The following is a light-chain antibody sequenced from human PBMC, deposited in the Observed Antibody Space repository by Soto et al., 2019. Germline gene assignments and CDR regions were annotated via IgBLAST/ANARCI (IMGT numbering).Light chain of an antibody. CDR1: QSVSSSY. V-gene: IGKV3-20*01. CDR3: QQYGRSPLA. CDR2: GAS. J-gene: IGKJ1*01. Sequence: EIVLTQSTGTLSVSPGERATLSCRASQSVSSSYLAWYQQKPGQAPRLIIYGASSRANGIPDRFSGSGSGTAFTLTISRLEPEDFAVYYCQQYGRSPLAFGQGTRW.